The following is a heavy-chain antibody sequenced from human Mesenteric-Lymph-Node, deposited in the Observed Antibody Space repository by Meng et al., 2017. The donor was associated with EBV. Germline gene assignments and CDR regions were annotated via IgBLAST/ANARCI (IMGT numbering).Heavy chain of an antibody. V-gene: IGHV4-34*12. CDR3: ATGWGKANY. Sequence: GLGLLQPSVTLSLTCGVYGDFFSAYYRRWIRQPPGRGLEWIGDVIHSGNTSYSPSLKSRVTISVDTSKRQFSLKLRSMTAADTAVYYCATGWGKANYWGQGTLVTVSS. CDR2: VIHSGNT. D-gene: IGHD3-16*01. CDR1: GDFFSAYY. J-gene: IGHJ4*02.